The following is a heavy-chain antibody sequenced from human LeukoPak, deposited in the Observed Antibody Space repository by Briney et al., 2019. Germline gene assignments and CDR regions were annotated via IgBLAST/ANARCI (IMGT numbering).Heavy chain of an antibody. Sequence: GGSLRLSCAASGFTVSSNYMSWVRQAPGKGLEWVSYISSSGNTIYYADSVKGRFTISRDNAKNSLYLQMNSLRAEDTAVYHCARDFRAAFDPWGQGTLVTVSS. CDR3: ARDFRAAFDP. CDR1: GFTVSSNY. J-gene: IGHJ5*02. V-gene: IGHV3-11*01. CDR2: ISSSGNTI. D-gene: IGHD3-10*01.